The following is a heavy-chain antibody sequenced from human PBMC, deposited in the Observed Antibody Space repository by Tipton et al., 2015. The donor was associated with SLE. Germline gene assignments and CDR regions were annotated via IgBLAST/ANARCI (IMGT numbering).Heavy chain of an antibody. D-gene: IGHD3-16*01. J-gene: IGHJ4*02. CDR2: IYYSGST. CDR3: ARRPWGDYYMDY. V-gene: IGHV4-39*01. CDR1: GGSISSSSYY. Sequence: LRLSCTVSGGSISSSSYYWGWIRQPPGKGLEWIGSIYYSGSTYYNPSLKSRVTISVDTSKNQFSLKLSSVTAADTAVYYCARRPWGDYYMDYWGQGTLVTVSS.